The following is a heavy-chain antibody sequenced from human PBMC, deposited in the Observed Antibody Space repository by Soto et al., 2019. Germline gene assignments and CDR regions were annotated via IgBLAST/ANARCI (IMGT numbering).Heavy chain of an antibody. V-gene: IGHV3-23*01. D-gene: IGHD2-15*01. CDR1: GFTFSSYA. CDR3: ATQGYCSGGSCYVAPIDY. Sequence: GGSLRLSCAASGFTFSSYAMSWVRQAPGKGLEWVSAISGSGGSTYYADSVKGRFTISRDNSKNTLYLQMNSLRAEDTAVYYCATQGYCSGGSCYVAPIDYWGQGTLVIVSS. J-gene: IGHJ4*02. CDR2: ISGSGGST.